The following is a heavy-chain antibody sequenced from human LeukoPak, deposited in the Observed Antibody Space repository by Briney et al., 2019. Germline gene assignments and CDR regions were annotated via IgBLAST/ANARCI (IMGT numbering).Heavy chain of an antibody. CDR2: IRSNPDGGTT. Sequence: PGGSLRLSCAGTGFTFNNYWMNWVRQAPGKGLEWVGRIRSNPDGGTTEYAAPVKGRFTISRDDLKNTLYLQMFSLIAEDTAIYYCFTVNPHVTYWGQGTLVTVSS. CDR1: GFTFNNYW. CDR3: FTVNPHVTY. V-gene: IGHV3-15*01. J-gene: IGHJ4*02. D-gene: IGHD3-10*01.